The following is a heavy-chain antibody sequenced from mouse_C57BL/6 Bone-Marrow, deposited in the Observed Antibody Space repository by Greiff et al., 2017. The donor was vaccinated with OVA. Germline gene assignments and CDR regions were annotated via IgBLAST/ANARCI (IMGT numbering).Heavy chain of an antibody. J-gene: IGHJ1*03. V-gene: IGHV5-9-1*02. D-gene: IGHD2-3*01. CDR2: ISSGGDYI. CDR1: GFTFSSYA. Sequence: EVKLQESGEGLVKPGGSLKLSCAASGFTFSSYAMSWVRQTPEKRLEWVAYISSGGDYIYYADTVKGRFTISRDNARNTLYLQMSSLKSEDTAMYYCTRDYDGFWYFDVWGTGTTVTVSS. CDR3: TRDYDGFWYFDV.